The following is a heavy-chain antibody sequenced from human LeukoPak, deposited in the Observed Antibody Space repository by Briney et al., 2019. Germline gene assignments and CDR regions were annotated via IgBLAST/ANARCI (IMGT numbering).Heavy chain of an antibody. V-gene: IGHV1-69*05. J-gene: IGHJ4*02. D-gene: IGHD1-26*01. CDR3: AGETYSGSGSYYGVVDY. Sequence: SVKVSCKASGGTFSSYAISWVRQAPGQGLEWMGRIIPIFGTANYAQKFQGRVTITTDESTSTAYMELSSLRSEDTAVYYCAGETYSGSGSYYGVVDYWGQGTLVTVSS. CDR2: IIPIFGTA. CDR1: GGTFSSYA.